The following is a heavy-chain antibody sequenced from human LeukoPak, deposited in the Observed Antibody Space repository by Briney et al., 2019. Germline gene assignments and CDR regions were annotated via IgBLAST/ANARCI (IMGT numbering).Heavy chain of an antibody. V-gene: IGHV4-4*07. CDR1: GGSISSYF. CDR3: AARIAVAGTVDY. J-gene: IGHJ4*02. Sequence: SETLSLTCTVSGGSISSYFWSWIRQPAGKGLEWIGRMQTSGSTSGTTNYNPSLKSRVTMSVDTSKNQFSLNLTSMTAADTAVYYCAARIAVAGTVDYWGQGTLVTVSS. D-gene: IGHD6-19*01. CDR2: MQTSGSTSGTT.